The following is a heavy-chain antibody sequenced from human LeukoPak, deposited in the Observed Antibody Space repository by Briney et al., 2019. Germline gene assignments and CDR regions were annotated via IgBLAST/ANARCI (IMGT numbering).Heavy chain of an antibody. V-gene: IGHV1-8*01. Sequence: GASVKVSCKASGYTFTSYDINWVRQATGQGLEWMGWMNPNSGNTGYAQKFQGRVTMTRNTSISTAYMELSSLRSEDTAVYYCERGRAGLRLGELSLYETRAFDIWGQGTMVTVSS. D-gene: IGHD3-16*02. CDR2: MNPNSGNT. CDR1: GYTFTSYD. CDR3: ERGRAGLRLGELSLYETRAFDI. J-gene: IGHJ3*02.